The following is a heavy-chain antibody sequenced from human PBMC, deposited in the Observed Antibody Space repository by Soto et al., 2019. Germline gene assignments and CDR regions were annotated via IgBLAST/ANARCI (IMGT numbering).Heavy chain of an antibody. CDR2: IRSKAYGGTT. D-gene: IGHD6-6*01. J-gene: IGHJ6*03. Sequence: EVQLVESGGGLVQPGRSLRLSCTASGFTFGDYAMSWFRQAPGKGLEWVGLIRSKAYGGTTEYAASVKGRFTISRDNSKSTAYLQMNSLKTEDTAVYYCTRVGDSSSSGYYYYYYMDVWGKGTTVTVSS. CDR1: GFTFGDYA. V-gene: IGHV3-49*03. CDR3: TRVGDSSSSGYYYYYYMDV.